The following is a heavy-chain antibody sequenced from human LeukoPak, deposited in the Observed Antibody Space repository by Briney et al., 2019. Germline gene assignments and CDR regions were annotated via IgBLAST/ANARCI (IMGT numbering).Heavy chain of an antibody. J-gene: IGHJ5*02. CDR1: GFTFSADY. CDR2: ISSSGSTI. V-gene: IGHV3-11*01. CDR3: ARDFRFCTSCVYGFDP. D-gene: IGHD2-2*01. Sequence: KPRGSLRISCAASGFTFSADYRGWISQAPGQGLEWVSYISSSGSTISYADSVKGRFTISRDNAKNSLYLQMHSLRAEDTAVYYCARDFRFCTSCVYGFDPWGQGTLVTVSS.